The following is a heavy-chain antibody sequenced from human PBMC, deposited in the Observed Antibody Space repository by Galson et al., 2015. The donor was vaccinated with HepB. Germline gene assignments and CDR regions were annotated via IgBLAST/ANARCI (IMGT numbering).Heavy chain of an antibody. CDR1: GFTFSNAW. J-gene: IGHJ3*02. CDR2: IKSKTDGGTT. CDR3: TTAGRSVFDAFDI. Sequence: SLRLSCAASGFTFSNAWMSWVRQAPGKGLEWVGRIKSKTDGGTTDYAAPVKGRFTTSRDDSKNTLYLQMNSLKTEDTAVYYCTTAGRSVFDAFDIWGQGTMVTVSS. V-gene: IGHV3-15*01. D-gene: IGHD5/OR15-5a*01.